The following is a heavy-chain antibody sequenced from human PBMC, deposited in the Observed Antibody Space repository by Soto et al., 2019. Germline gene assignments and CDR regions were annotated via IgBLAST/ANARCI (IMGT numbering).Heavy chain of an antibody. Sequence: QVQLVQSGAEVKKPGSSVKVSCKASGGTFSSYTISWVRQAPGQGLEWMGRIIPILGIANYAQKFQGRVTITADKSTSTAYMELSSLRSDDTAVYYCASGMTTVTTKGFWGRGTLVTVSS. J-gene: IGHJ2*01. CDR3: ASGMTTVTTKGF. CDR1: GGTFSSYT. CDR2: IIPILGIA. D-gene: IGHD4-17*01. V-gene: IGHV1-69*02.